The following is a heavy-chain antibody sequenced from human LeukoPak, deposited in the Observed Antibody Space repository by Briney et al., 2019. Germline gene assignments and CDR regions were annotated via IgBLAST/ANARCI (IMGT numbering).Heavy chain of an antibody. V-gene: IGHV1-18*01. Sequence: ASVKVSCKASGYTFTTYGITWVRQAPGQGLEWMGWISGYNGNTNYAQKLQGRVTMTTDTSTNTAYMELRSLRSDDTAVYYCARDGEYGASQYYLDYWGQGTLVTVSS. CDR2: ISGYNGNT. CDR3: ARDGEYGASQYYLDY. D-gene: IGHD4/OR15-4a*01. CDR1: GYTFTTYG. J-gene: IGHJ4*02.